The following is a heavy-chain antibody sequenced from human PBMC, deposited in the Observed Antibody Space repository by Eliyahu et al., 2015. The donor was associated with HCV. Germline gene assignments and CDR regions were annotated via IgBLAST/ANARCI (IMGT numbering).Heavy chain of an antibody. V-gene: IGHV4-59*01. Sequence: GPGLVKPSETLSLTCTVSGGSITTYYWSWIRQPPGKGLEWIGYIHYSGSTNYNPSLKSRVTISVDTSKNQVSLNLTSVTAADTAVYYCASGGGGIAVAGTGGWFDPWGQGTLVTVSS. D-gene: IGHD6-19*01. CDR1: GGSITTYY. CDR2: IHYSGST. CDR3: ASGGGGIAVAGTGGWFDP. J-gene: IGHJ5*02.